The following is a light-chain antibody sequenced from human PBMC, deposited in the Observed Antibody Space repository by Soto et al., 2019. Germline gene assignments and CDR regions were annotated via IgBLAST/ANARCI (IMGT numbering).Light chain of an antibody. J-gene: IGLJ3*02. Sequence: QPVLTQSSSASASLGSSVKLTCTLSSLHSSYIIAWHQQQPGKAPRYLMNLGGSGSFNKGSGVPDRFSGSSSGADRYLTISNLQFEDEADYYCETWDSNTRVFGGGTKLTVL. CDR1: SLHSSYI. V-gene: IGLV4-60*02. CDR3: ETWDSNTRV. CDR2: LGGSGSF.